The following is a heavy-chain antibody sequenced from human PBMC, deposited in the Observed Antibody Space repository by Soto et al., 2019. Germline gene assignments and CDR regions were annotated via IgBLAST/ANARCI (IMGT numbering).Heavy chain of an antibody. J-gene: IGHJ5*02. V-gene: IGHV3-23*01. CDR3: AKDLYLIQVLDWFDP. D-gene: IGHD2-15*01. CDR1: GFTFSSYA. CDR2: ISGSGGST. Sequence: EVQLLESGGCLVQPGGSLRLSCAASGFTFSSYAMSWVRQAPGKGLEWVSAISGSGGSTYYADSVKGRFTISGDNSKNTLYLQMNSLRAEDTAVYYCAKDLYLIQVLDWFDPWGQGTLVTVSS.